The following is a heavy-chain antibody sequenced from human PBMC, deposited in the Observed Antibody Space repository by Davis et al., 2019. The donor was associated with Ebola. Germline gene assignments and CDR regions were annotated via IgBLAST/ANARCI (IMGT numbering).Heavy chain of an antibody. V-gene: IGHV4-4*02. Sequence: SETLSLTCAVSGGSISSSNWWSWVRQPPGKGLEWIGEIYHSGSTNYNPSLKSRVTISVDTSKNQFSLKLSSVTAADTAVYYCARAHYYYGMDVWGQGTTVTVSS. CDR2: IYHSGST. J-gene: IGHJ6*02. CDR1: GGSISSSNW. CDR3: ARAHYYYGMDV.